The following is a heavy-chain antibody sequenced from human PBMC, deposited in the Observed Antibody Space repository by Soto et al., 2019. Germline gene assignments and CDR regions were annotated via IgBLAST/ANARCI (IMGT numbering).Heavy chain of an antibody. V-gene: IGHV1-69*01. Sequence: QVQLVQSGAEVKKPGSSVKVSCKASRGTFSSYAISWVRQAPGQGLEWMGGIIPIFGTANYAQKFQGRVTITADESTSTAYMELSSLRSEDTAVYYCARDSPHIVVVTAMEANGMDVWGQGTTVTVSS. D-gene: IGHD2-21*02. CDR1: RGTFSSYA. J-gene: IGHJ6*02. CDR2: IIPIFGTA. CDR3: ARDSPHIVVVTAMEANGMDV.